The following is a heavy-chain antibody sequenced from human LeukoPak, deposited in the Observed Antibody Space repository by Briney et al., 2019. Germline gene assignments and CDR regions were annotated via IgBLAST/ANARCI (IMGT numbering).Heavy chain of an antibody. CDR2: INHSGGT. CDR1: GGSFSGYY. J-gene: IGHJ4*02. CDR3: YGRRGLFDY. V-gene: IGHV4-34*01. D-gene: IGHD4-17*01. Sequence: SETLSLTCAVYGGSFSGYYWSWIRQPPGKGLEWIGEINHSGGTNYNPSLKSRVTISVDTSKNQFSLKLSSVTAADTAVYYCYGRRGLFDYWGQGTLVTVSS.